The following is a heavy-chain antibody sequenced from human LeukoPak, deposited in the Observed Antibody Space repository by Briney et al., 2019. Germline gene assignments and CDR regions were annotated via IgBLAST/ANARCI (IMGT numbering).Heavy chain of an antibody. D-gene: IGHD6-19*01. CDR3: ARLPTGVAGTVDF. CDR2: MHPGSGDT. CDR1: GYSFTAYY. Sequence: GASVKVSCKASGYSFTAYYIHWVRQAPGQGLELMGWMHPGSGDTNYAQNFQGRVTWTRDTSINTAYMELSGLTSDDTAMYYCARLPTGVAGTVDFRGQGTLVTVSS. J-gene: IGHJ4*02. V-gene: IGHV1-2*02.